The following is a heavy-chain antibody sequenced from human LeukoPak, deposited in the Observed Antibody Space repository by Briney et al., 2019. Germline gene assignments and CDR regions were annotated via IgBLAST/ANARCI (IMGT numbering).Heavy chain of an antibody. V-gene: IGHV3-30*04. D-gene: IGHD6-13*01. CDR2: ISYDGSNK. J-gene: IGHJ4*02. Sequence: GGSLRLSCAASGFTFSRYGMHWVRQAPGKGLEWVTAISYDGSNKYYADSVKGRFTISRDNAKNTLYLQMNSLRAEDTAVYYCASSIVAAGDSWGQGTLVTVSS. CDR3: ASSIVAAGDS. CDR1: GFTFSRYG.